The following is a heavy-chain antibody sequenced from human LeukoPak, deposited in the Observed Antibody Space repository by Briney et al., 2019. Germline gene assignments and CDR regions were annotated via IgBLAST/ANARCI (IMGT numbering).Heavy chain of an antibody. V-gene: IGHV3-48*04. Sequence: RSGGSLRLSCAASGFTFSSYSMNWVRQAPGKGLEWVSYISGTGSITYYADSVKGRFTISRDNGKNSLYLQMNSLSAEDTAVYYCARLDESEGDYWGQGTLVTVSS. CDR1: GFTFSSYS. J-gene: IGHJ4*02. CDR3: ARLDESEGDY. CDR2: ISGTGSIT.